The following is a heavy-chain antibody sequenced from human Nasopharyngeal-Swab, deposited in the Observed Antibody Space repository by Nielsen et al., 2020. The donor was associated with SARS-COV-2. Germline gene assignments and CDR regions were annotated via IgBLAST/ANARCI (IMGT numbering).Heavy chain of an antibody. CDR2: INHSGTT. J-gene: IGHJ4*02. CDR3: ARGHRSISMIVVVIATAHFYFDS. V-gene: IGHV4-34*01. Sequence: GSLRLSRAVYGGSFSGYYWSWIRQPPGKGLEWIGEINHSGTTSYNPSLKSRVTISSDTSKNQFSLKLSSVTAADTAVYYCARGHRSISMIVVVIATAHFYFDSWGRGTLVTVTS. CDR1: GGSFSGYY. D-gene: IGHD3-22*01.